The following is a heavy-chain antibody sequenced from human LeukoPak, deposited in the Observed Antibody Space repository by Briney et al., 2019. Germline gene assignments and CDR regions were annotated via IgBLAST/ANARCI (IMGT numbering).Heavy chain of an antibody. V-gene: IGHV3-74*01. CDR3: ARDYCSSTSCYLAGVDY. CDR1: GFTVSNYW. J-gene: IGHJ4*02. CDR2: INSDGSST. D-gene: IGHD2-2*01. Sequence: QPGGSLRLSCAASGFTVSNYWMHWVRQAPGKGLVWVSRINSDGSSTSYADSAKGRFTISRDNAKNTLYLQMNSLRAEDTAIYYCARDYCSSTSCYLAGVDYWGQGTLVTVSS.